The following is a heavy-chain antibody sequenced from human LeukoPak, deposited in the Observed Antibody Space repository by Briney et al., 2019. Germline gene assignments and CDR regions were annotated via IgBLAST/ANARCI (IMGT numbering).Heavy chain of an antibody. V-gene: IGHV1-69*13. CDR1: GGTFSSYA. CDR2: IIPIFGTA. CDR3: ARDGPTYYFDY. Sequence: ASVKVSCKASGGTFSSYAISWVRQAPGQGLEWMGGIIPIFGTANYAQKFQGRVTITADESTSTAYMELSSLRSEDTAVYYCARDGPTYYFDYWAREPWSPSPQ. J-gene: IGHJ4*02. D-gene: IGHD2/OR15-2a*01.